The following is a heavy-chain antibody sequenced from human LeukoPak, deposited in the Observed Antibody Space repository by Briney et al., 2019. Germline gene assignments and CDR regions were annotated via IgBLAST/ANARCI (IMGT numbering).Heavy chain of an antibody. D-gene: IGHD7-27*01. V-gene: IGHV1-2*02. J-gene: IGHJ3*02. CDR3: ARANKWGAFDI. CDR2: INPNSGGA. CDR1: GYTFTGYY. Sequence: ASVKVSCKASGYTFTGYYMHWVRQAPGQGREWMGWINPNSGGANYAQKFQGRVTMTRDTPISTAYMELSRLRSDDTAVYYCARANKWGAFDIWGQGTMVTVSS.